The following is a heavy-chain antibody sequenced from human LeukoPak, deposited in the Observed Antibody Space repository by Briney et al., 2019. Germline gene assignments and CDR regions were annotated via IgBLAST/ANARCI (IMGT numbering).Heavy chain of an antibody. CDR3: TRDSGTYNWFDP. Sequence: GASLTLACPAAGFTFSSSGIQWVRQSSGRGRGWLGQVDKKDKSNATATACAASVKCRYTISRDDSINTAYLQMKSMKTEDTALYYCTRDSGTYNWFDPWGQGTLVTVSS. CDR1: GFTFSSSG. J-gene: IGHJ5*02. CDR2: VDKKDKSNAT. D-gene: IGHD1-26*01. V-gene: IGHV3-73*01.